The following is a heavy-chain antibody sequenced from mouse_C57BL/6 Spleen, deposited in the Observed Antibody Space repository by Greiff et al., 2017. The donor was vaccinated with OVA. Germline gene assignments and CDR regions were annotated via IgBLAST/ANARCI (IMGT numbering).Heavy chain of an antibody. CDR1: GFNIKNTY. V-gene: IGHV14-3*01. CDR3: AIYYDYDGLFAY. Sequence: EVKLVESVAELVRPGASVKLSCTASGFNIKNTYMHWVKQRPEQGLEWIGRIDPANGNTKYAPKFQGKATITADTSSNTAYLQLSSLTSEDTAIYYCAIYYDYDGLFAYWGQGTLVTVSA. J-gene: IGHJ3*01. CDR2: IDPANGNT. D-gene: IGHD2-4*01.